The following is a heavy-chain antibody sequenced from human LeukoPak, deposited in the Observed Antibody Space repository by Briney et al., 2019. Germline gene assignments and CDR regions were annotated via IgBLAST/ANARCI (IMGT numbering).Heavy chain of an antibody. Sequence: GESLQISSKGSGYGFTSYWIGWVRQMPGKGMEWMGIIYPGDSDTRYSPSFQGQVTISADKSISTAYLQWSSLKASDTAMYYCAVTVAGTLFDYWGQGTLVTVSS. CDR3: AVTVAGTLFDY. V-gene: IGHV5-51*01. CDR1: GYGFTSYW. J-gene: IGHJ4*02. CDR2: IYPGDSDT. D-gene: IGHD6-19*01.